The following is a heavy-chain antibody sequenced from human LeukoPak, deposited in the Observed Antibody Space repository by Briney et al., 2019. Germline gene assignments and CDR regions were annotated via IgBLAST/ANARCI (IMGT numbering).Heavy chain of an antibody. V-gene: IGHV4-34*01. D-gene: IGHD3-10*01. CDR1: GGSFSGYY. CDR3: AREHYGSGANWFDP. Sequence: SETLSLTCAVYGGSFSGYYWSWIRQPPGKGLEWIGEINHSGSTNYNPSLKSRVTTSADTSKNQFSLKLSSVTAADTAVYYCAREHYGSGANWFDPWGQGTLVTVSS. J-gene: IGHJ5*02. CDR2: INHSGST.